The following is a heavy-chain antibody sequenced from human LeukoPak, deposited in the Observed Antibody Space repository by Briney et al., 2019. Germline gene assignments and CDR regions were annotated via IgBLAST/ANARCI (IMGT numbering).Heavy chain of an antibody. J-gene: IGHJ4*02. CDR1: GGTFSSYA. V-gene: IGHV1-69*10. D-gene: IGHD2-15*01. CDR3: AREYCSGGSCYLDY. CDR2: IIPILGIA. Sequence: SVKVSCKASGGTFSSYAISWVRQAPGQGLEWMGWIIPILGIANYAQKFQGRVTITADKSTSTAYMELSSLRSEDTAVYYCAREYCSGGSCYLDYWGQGTLVTVSS.